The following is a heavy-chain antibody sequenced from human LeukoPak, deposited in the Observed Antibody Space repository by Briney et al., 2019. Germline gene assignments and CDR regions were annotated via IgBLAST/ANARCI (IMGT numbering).Heavy chain of an antibody. D-gene: IGHD3-22*01. V-gene: IGHV1-46*01. CDR3: ARHPTWYDSSGYRAEYFQH. Sequence: ASVKVSCKASGYTFTSYYMHWVRQAPGQGLEWMGIINPSGGSTSYAQKFQDRVTMTRDTSTSTVYMELSSLRSEDTAVYYCARHPTWYDSSGYRAEYFQHWGQGTLVTVSS. J-gene: IGHJ1*01. CDR2: INPSGGST. CDR1: GYTFTSYY.